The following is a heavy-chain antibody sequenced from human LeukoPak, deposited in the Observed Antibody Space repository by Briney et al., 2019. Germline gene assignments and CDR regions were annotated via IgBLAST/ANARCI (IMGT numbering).Heavy chain of an antibody. Sequence: ASVTVSCTASGYTFTAYYMHWVRQAPGQGLEWMGWINPNSGDTKYVQKFQGRVTMTSDTAITTAYLELSRLRSDDTAVYFCARDRTASAPDYWGQGTLVTVSS. V-gene: IGHV1-2*02. CDR1: GYTFTAYY. J-gene: IGHJ4*02. D-gene: IGHD1-1*01. CDR3: ARDRTASAPDY. CDR2: INPNSGDT.